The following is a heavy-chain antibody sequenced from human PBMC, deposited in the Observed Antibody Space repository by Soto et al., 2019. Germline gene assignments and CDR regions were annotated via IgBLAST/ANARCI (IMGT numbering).Heavy chain of an antibody. CDR1: GYLFTAYS. D-gene: IGHD2-15*01. J-gene: IGHJ1*01. CDR3: AREENCSGGTCYSEYFHL. CDR2: VNPSGGST. Sequence: GASVKVSCKASGYLFTAYSMHWVRLAPGQGPEWMGVVNPSGGSTKYAQNFQGRVTMTRDTSTTTIYMERSSLRSDDTAIYYCAREENCSGGTCYSEYFHLWGQGTLGTVSS. V-gene: IGHV1-46*01.